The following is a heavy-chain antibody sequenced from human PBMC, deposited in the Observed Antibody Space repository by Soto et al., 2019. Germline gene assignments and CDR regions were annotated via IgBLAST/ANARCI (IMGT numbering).Heavy chain of an antibody. CDR2: IYSGGST. CDR3: ARETGQYSSPEGYYYGMDV. V-gene: IGHV3-53*01. CDR1: GFTVSSNY. D-gene: IGHD6-6*01. J-gene: IGHJ6*02. Sequence: GGSLRLSCAASGFTVSSNYMSWVRQAPGKGLEWVSVIYSGGSTYYADSVKGLFTISRDNSKNTLYLQMNSLRAEDTAVYYCARETGQYSSPEGYYYGMDVWGQGTTVTVSS.